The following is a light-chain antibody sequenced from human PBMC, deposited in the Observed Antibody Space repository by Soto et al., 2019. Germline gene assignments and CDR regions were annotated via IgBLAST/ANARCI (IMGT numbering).Light chain of an antibody. CDR3: SSYAGSNNFVV. CDR2: EVS. Sequence: QSVLTQPPSASGSPGQSVTISCTGTSSDVGGYNYVSWYQQHPGKAPKLMIYEVSKRPSGVPDRFSGSKSGNTASLTVSGLQSEDEAGYYCSSYAGSNNFVVFGGGTKLTVL. J-gene: IGLJ2*01. V-gene: IGLV2-8*01. CDR1: SSDVGGYNY.